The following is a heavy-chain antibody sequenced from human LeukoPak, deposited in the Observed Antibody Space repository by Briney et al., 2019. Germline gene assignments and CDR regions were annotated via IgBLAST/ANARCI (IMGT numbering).Heavy chain of an antibody. CDR2: IWYDGSNK. Sequence: GGSLRLSCVASGFTFSNYAMHWVRQAPGKGLECVAVIWYDGSNKYYVDSVKGRFSVSRDNSKHTLFLQMNSLRPEDTAVYYCVKDSTHCSGGSCYGGDYWGQGTLVTVSS. J-gene: IGHJ4*02. CDR3: VKDSTHCSGGSCYGGDY. D-gene: IGHD2-15*01. V-gene: IGHV3-30*02. CDR1: GFTFSNYA.